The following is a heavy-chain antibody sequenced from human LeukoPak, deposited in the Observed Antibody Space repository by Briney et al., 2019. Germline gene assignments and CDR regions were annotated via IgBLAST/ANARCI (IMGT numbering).Heavy chain of an antibody. D-gene: IGHD3-9*01. CDR3: ASHYYDILTGYYLGDNWFDP. V-gene: IGHV4-39*07. CDR2: IYYSGST. CDR1: GGSISSSSYY. J-gene: IGHJ5*02. Sequence: SETLSLTCTVSGGSISSSSYYWGWIRQPPGKGLEWIGSIYYSGSTYCNPSLKSRVTISVDTSKNQFSLKLSSVTAADTAVYYCASHYYDILTGYYLGDNWFDPWGQGTLVTVSS.